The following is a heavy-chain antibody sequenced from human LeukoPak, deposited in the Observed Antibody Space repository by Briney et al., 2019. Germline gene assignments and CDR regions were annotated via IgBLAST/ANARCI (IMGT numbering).Heavy chain of an antibody. D-gene: IGHD6-6*01. CDR1: GFTFSSYA. Sequence: GGSLRLSCAASGFTFSSYAMSWVRQAPGKGLEWVSAISGSGGSTYYADSVKGRFTISRDNSKNTLYLQMNSLRAEDTAVYYCAKDRVYGVGSLGNFDYRGQGTLVTVSS. J-gene: IGHJ4*02. CDR2: ISGSGGST. V-gene: IGHV3-23*01. CDR3: AKDRVYGVGSLGNFDY.